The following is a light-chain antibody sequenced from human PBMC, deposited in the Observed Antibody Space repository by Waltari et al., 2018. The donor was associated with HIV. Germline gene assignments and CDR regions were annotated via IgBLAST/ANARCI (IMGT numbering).Light chain of an antibody. V-gene: IGLV2-14*03. Sequence: QSALTQPASVSGSPGQSITMSCSGLDSDIGDYNFVSWYQQYPGKAPRLILYDVSSRPSGISNRFSGSKSGNTASLTISGLQSDDEADYYCCSYSSTTTLYVFGTVTKVTVL. CDR2: DVS. J-gene: IGLJ1*01. CDR1: DSDIGDYNF. CDR3: CSYSSTTTLYV.